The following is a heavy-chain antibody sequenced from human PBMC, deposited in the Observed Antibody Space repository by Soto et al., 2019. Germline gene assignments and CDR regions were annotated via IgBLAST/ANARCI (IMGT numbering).Heavy chain of an antibody. V-gene: IGHV3-48*02. J-gene: IGHJ6*02. CDR1: GVSLSDYA. CDR3: ARIKLVEWFFINVDVYDMDV. CDR2: ISSDSRTI. Sequence: GGSLRLSCVASGVSLSDYAVNWVRQAPGKGLEWVSFISSDSRTIYYADSVEGRFTVSRDNARNSVSLQMDSLRDEDAAVYYCARIKLVEWFFINVDVYDMDVWGQGTPVTVSS. D-gene: IGHD3-3*01.